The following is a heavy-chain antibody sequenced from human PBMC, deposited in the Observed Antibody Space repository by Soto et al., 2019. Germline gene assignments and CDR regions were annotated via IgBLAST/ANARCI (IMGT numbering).Heavy chain of an antibody. CDR3: ARGYCGGGSCYHGCMDV. V-gene: IGHV3-11*05. Sequence: QVQPVESGGGLVKPGGSLRLSCAASGFTFSDYYMSWIRQAPGKGLEWVSYISSSSSYTKYADSVKGRFTISRDNAKKSLYLQMNSLRAEDTAVYYCARGYCGGGSCYHGCMDVWGQGTTVTVSS. CDR2: ISSSSSYT. D-gene: IGHD2-15*01. J-gene: IGHJ6*02. CDR1: GFTFSDYY.